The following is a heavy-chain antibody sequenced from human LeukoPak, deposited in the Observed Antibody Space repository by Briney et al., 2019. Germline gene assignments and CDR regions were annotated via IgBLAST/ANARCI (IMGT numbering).Heavy chain of an antibody. D-gene: IGHD1-26*01. CDR1: GVSVASTPYY. CDR2: ICNGGSP. Sequence: SETLSLTCTVSGVSVASTPYYWSWIRQPPGKGLEWIGHICNGGSPNYKSSLKSRVTISMDTSKNQLSLKLTSVTAADTAIYYCARDLRGPFYFDYWGQGILVTVSS. V-gene: IGHV4-61*01. CDR3: ARDLRGPFYFDY. J-gene: IGHJ4*02.